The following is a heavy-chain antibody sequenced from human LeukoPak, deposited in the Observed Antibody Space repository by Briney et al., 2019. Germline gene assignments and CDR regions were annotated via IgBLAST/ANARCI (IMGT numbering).Heavy chain of an antibody. CDR1: GGSISSSSYY. CDR2: INHSGST. J-gene: IGHJ4*02. D-gene: IGHD3-22*01. V-gene: IGHV4-39*07. Sequence: SETLSLTCTVSGGSISSSSYYWGWIRQPPGKGLEWIGEINHSGSTNYNPSLKSRVTISVDTSKNQFSLKLSSVTAADTAVYYCARDRYYYDSSGYYWLFDYWGQGTLVTVSS. CDR3: ARDRYYYDSSGYYWLFDY.